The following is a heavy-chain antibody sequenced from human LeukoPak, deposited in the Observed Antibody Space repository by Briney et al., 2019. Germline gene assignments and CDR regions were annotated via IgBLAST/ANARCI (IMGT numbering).Heavy chain of an antibody. V-gene: IGHV1-18*01. Sequence: GASVTVSCKASGYTFTSYGISWVRQALGQGLEWMGWISAYNGNTNYAQKLQGRVTMTTDTSTSTAYMELRSLRSDDTAVYYCARDLSDGYRRDWGQGTLVTVSS. CDR3: ARDLSDGYRRD. J-gene: IGHJ4*02. CDR1: GYTFTSYG. D-gene: IGHD5-24*01. CDR2: ISAYNGNT.